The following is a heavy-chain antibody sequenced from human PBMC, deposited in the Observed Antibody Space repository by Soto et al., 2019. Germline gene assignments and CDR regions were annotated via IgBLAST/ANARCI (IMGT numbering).Heavy chain of an antibody. J-gene: IGHJ5*02. V-gene: IGHV5-51*01. D-gene: IGHD5-12*01. CDR1: GYSFTSYW. CDR2: IYPGDSDT. CDR3: ARHVSLRGGYINNWFDP. Sequence: GESLKISCKGSGYSFTSYWIGWVRQMPGKGLEWMGIIYPGDSDTRYSPSFQGQVTISADKSISTAYLQWSSLKASDTAMYYCARHVSLRGGYINNWFDPWGQGTLVTVSS.